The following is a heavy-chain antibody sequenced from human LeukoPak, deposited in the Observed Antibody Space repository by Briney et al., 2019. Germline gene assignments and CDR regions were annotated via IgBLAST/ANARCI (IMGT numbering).Heavy chain of an antibody. J-gene: IGHJ4*02. CDR1: GYTFTSYN. CDR2: VNPNSGDT. Sequence: ASVKVSCKASGYTFTSYNVNWVRQATGQGLELVGWVNPNSGDTVYAQKFRGRVTMTRDTSISTAYVELSSLRSEDTAVYYCARAVGAPRHFDYWGQGTLVTVSS. D-gene: IGHD1-26*01. V-gene: IGHV1-8*01. CDR3: ARAVGAPRHFDY.